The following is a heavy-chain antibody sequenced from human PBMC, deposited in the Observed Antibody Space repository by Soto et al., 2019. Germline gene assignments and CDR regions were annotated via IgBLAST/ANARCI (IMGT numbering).Heavy chain of an antibody. J-gene: IGHJ6*03. CDR1: GFTVGDYA. CDR2: IRSKAYGGTT. D-gene: IGHD2-2*02. V-gene: IGHV3-49*03. CDR3: TRDRGIVVVPAAIFPYYYYMDV. Sequence: HPGWSLRLSCTASGFTVGDYAMSWFRQAPGKGLEWVGFIRSKAYGGTTEYAAAVKGRFTISRDDSKSIAYLQMNSLKTEDTAVYYCTRDRGIVVVPAAIFPYYYYMDVWGKGTTVTVSS.